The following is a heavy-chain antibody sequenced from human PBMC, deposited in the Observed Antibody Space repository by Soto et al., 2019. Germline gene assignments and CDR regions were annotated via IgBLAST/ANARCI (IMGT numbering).Heavy chain of an antibody. Sequence: GGSLRLSCATSGFPFSDYYMSWIRQAPGKGLEWLSHISPKSTYRNHADSVKGRFTISRDNTKSSLFLQMNSLGVEDTAVYYCARGGGGGLFEHWGQGVLVTVS. J-gene: IGHJ4*02. D-gene: IGHD2-21*01. CDR2: ISPKSTYR. CDR3: ARGGGGGLFEH. CDR1: GFPFSDYY. V-gene: IGHV3-11*06.